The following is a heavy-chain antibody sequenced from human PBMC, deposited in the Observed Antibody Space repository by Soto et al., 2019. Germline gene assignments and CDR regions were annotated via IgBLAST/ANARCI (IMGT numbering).Heavy chain of an antibody. CDR3: WCATRDYYGSGSYYLNRPKGSYYFDY. J-gene: IGHJ4*02. V-gene: IGHV1-24*01. CDR1: GYTLTELS. D-gene: IGHD3-10*01. Sequence: ASVKVSCKVSGYTLTELSMHWVRQAPGKGLEWMGGFDPEDGETIYAQKFQGRVTMTEDTSTDTAYMELSSLRSEDTAVYYCWCATRDYYGSGSYYLNRPKGSYYFDYWGQGTLVTVSS. CDR2: FDPEDGET.